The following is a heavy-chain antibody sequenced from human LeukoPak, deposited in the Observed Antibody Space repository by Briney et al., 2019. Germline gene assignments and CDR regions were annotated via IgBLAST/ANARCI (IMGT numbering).Heavy chain of an antibody. D-gene: IGHD3-16*02. V-gene: IGHV3-23*01. CDR3: AKAPSLSVNNWFDP. Sequence: GGSLRLSCAASGFTFSSYAMHWVRQAPGKGLEWVSAISGSGGSTYYADSVKGRFTISRDNSKNTLYLQMNSLRAEDTAVYYCAKAPSLSVNNWFDPWGQGTLVTVSS. CDR1: GFTFSSYA. J-gene: IGHJ5*02. CDR2: ISGSGGST.